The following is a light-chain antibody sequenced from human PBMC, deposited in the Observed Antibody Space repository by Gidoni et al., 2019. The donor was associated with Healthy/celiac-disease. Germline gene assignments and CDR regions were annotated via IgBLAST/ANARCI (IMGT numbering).Light chain of an antibody. Sequence: DIVMTQSPDSLAVSLGERAPINCKSSQSVLYSSNNKTYLAWYQQKPGQPPKLLIYWASTRESGVPDRFSGSGSGTDFTLTISSLQAEDVAVYYCQQYSSTLWTFGQGTKVEIK. CDR2: WAS. J-gene: IGKJ1*01. CDR3: QQYSSTLWT. V-gene: IGKV4-1*01. CDR1: QSVLYSSNNKTY.